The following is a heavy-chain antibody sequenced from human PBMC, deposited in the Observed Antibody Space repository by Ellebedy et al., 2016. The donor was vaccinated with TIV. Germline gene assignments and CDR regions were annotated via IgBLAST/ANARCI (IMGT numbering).Heavy chain of an antibody. CDR3: ARAPATYIYFDS. V-gene: IGHV3-30-3*01. CDR2: IAYDGSNK. D-gene: IGHD1-14*01. J-gene: IGHJ4*02. Sequence: GGSLRLSCAAAGFTFSDYVMHWVRQVPGKGLEWVAIIAYDGSNKYYADSVKGRFTISRDNSRNTMYLQMNSLRAEDTAIYYCARAPATYIYFDSWGQGTLVSVSS. CDR1: GFTFSDYV.